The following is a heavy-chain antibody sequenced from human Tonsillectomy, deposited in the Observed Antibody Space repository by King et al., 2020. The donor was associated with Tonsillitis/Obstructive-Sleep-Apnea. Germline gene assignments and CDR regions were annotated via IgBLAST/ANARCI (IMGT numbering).Heavy chain of an antibody. CDR3: ARQGGIPTTMWYFDL. CDR2: IYPSDSDT. Sequence: QLVQSGAEVKKPGESLKLSCKGSGYSFTSHWIGWVRQMPGKGLEWMGIIYPSDSDTRYSPSFQGQVTISADKSISTAYLQWSSLKASDTAMYYCARQGGIPTTMWYFDLWGRGTLVTVSS. V-gene: IGHV5-51*01. CDR1: GYSFTSHW. D-gene: IGHD1-7*01. J-gene: IGHJ2*01.